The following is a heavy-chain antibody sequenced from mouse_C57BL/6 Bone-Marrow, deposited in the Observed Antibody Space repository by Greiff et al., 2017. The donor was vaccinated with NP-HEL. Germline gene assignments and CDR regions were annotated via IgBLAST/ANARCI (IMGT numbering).Heavy chain of an antibody. CDR3: ARGHYYAMDY. CDR2: ISSGSSTI. CDR1: GFTFSDYG. V-gene: IGHV5-17*01. Sequence: EVHLVESGGGLVKPGGSLKLSCAASGFTFSDYGMHWVRQAPEKGLEWVAYISSGSSTIYYADTVKGRFTISRDNAKNTLFLQMTRLRSEDTAMYYCARGHYYAMDYWGQGTSVTVSS. J-gene: IGHJ4*01.